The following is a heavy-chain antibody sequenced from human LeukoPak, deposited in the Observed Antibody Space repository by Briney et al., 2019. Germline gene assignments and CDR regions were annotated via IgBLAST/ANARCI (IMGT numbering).Heavy chain of an antibody. CDR1: GLTFSSYP. CDR2: IKQDGSEK. V-gene: IGHV3-7*01. Sequence: GGSLRLSCAASGLTFSSYPMSWARHAPGKGREWVANIKQDGSEKYYVDSVKGRYTISRDNAKNSLYLQLNSLRAEDTAVYYCASESKDYYYYYGMDVWGQGTTVTVSS. CDR3: ASESKDYYYYYGMDV. J-gene: IGHJ6*02.